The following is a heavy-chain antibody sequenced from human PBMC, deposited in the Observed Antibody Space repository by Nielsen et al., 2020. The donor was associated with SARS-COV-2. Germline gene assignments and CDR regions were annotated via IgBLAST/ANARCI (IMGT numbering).Heavy chain of an antibody. Sequence: GGSLRLSYAASGFTFSRHWMSWVRQAPGKGLEWVANIKEDGSEKYYVDSVKGRFTISRDDAKKSLSLQMNSLRTEDTAVYFCARIFGGADVFDIWGQGTMVTVSS. CDR2: IKEDGSEK. CDR3: ARIFGGADVFDI. J-gene: IGHJ3*02. V-gene: IGHV3-7*03. D-gene: IGHD2-21*02. CDR1: GFTFSRHW.